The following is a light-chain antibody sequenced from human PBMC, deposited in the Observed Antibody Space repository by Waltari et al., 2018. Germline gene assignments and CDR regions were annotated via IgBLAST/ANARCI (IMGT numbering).Light chain of an antibody. Sequence: QSALTQPASVAGSPGQSITISCTGTSSDVGGYNYVSWYQQHPGKALKLMIYEVSNRPSGVSMRFTGSKSGNTASLTISGLQAEYEADYYCSSYTSSSTLDWVLGGGTKLTVL. CDR2: EVS. V-gene: IGLV2-14*01. CDR3: SSYTSSSTLDWV. J-gene: IGLJ3*02. CDR1: SSDVGGYNY.